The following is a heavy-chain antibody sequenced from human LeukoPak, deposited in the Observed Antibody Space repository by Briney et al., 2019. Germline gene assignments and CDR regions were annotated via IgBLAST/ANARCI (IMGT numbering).Heavy chain of an antibody. Sequence: GGSLSLSCAASGFTFSVTGMTWVRQAPGKGLEWVSTVTFDSHGYYADSVKGRFTVSRDNAKNSVYLQMNSLRVEDTAIYYCARDSSSWSRDYWGQGTLVTVSS. V-gene: IGHV3-69-1*01. CDR1: GFTFSVTG. CDR3: ARDSSSWSRDY. CDR2: VTFDSHG. D-gene: IGHD2-8*02. J-gene: IGHJ4*02.